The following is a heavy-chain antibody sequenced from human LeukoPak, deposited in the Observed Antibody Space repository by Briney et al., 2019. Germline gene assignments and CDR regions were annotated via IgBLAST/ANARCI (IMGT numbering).Heavy chain of an antibody. V-gene: IGHV4-39*07. CDR2: IYYSGST. CDR3: ARGDIVVVPAAIRYYYYYYGMDV. CDR1: GGSISGSSYY. Sequence: SETLSLTCTVSGGSISGSSYYWGWIRQPPGKGLEWIGSIYYSGSTYYNPSLKSRVTISVDTSKNQFSLKLSSVTAADTAVYYCARGDIVVVPAAIRYYYYYYGMDVWGQGTTVTVSS. J-gene: IGHJ6*02. D-gene: IGHD2-2*02.